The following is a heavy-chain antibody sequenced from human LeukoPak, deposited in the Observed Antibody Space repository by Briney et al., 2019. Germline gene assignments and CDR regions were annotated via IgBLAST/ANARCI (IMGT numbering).Heavy chain of an antibody. CDR3: AREIEDITILGVVIVGWFDP. J-gene: IGHJ5*02. Sequence: SQTLSLTCAISGDSVSSNSAAWNWIRQSPSRGLEWLGRTYYRSRWYNEYAISVKSPITINADTSKNQFSLQLNSVTPEDTAVYYCAREIEDITILGVVIVGWFDPWGQGTLVTVSS. D-gene: IGHD3-3*01. CDR2: TYYRSRWYN. V-gene: IGHV6-1*01. CDR1: GDSVSSNSAA.